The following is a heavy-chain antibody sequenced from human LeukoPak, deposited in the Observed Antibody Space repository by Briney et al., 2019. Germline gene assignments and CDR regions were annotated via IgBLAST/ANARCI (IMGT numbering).Heavy chain of an antibody. CDR2: IIPILGIA. D-gene: IGHD5-12*01. J-gene: IGHJ5*02. V-gene: IGHV1-69*04. CDR3: ARDDIVATRWWFDP. CDR1: GYTFTSYG. Sequence: SVKVSCKASGYTFTSYGISWVRQAPGQGLEWMGRIIPILGIANYAQKFQGRVTITADKSTSTAYMELGGLRSEDTAVYYCARDDIVATRWWFDPWGQGTLVTVSS.